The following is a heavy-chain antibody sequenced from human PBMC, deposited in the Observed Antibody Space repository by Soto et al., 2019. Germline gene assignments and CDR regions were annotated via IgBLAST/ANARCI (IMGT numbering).Heavy chain of an antibody. CDR3: ARAGYYDSSGYYPNAFDL. V-gene: IGHV1-69*13. CDR1: GGTFSSYA. D-gene: IGHD3-22*01. Sequence: SVKVSCKASGGTFSSYAISWVRQAPGQGLEWMGGIIPIFGTGNYAQKFQGRVTITADDSTSTAYMELSSLRSEDTAVYYCARAGYYDSSGYYPNAFDLWGQGTRVTVSS. J-gene: IGHJ3*01. CDR2: IIPIFGTG.